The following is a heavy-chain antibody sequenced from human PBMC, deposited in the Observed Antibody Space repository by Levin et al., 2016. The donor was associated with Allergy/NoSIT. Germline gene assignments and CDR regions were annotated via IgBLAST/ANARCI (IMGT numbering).Heavy chain of an antibody. CDR1: GASISTLS. V-gene: IGHV4-59*01. CDR2: IYDDGST. D-gene: IGHD6-13*01. J-gene: IGHJ6*03. CDR3: ARTGYRRSGFYYYNFYMDV. Sequence: SETLSLTCSVSGASISTLSWSWIRQPPGKGLEWIGYIYDDGSTNHNPSLESRATMLLDTSRNQFSLQLHSVTAADTAVYYCARTGYRRSGFYYYNFYMDVWGKGTTVTVSS.